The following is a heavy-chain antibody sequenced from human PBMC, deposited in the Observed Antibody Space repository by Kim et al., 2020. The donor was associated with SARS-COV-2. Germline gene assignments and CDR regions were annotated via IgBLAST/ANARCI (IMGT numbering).Heavy chain of an antibody. Sequence: ASVKVSCKASGYTFTNYAMNWVRQAPGQGLEWMGWINTNTGNPTYAQGFTGRFVFSLDTSVSTTYLQISSLKAEDTAVYYCARGNYGSGSYYNVYWFDPWGQGTLVTVSS. CDR2: INTNTGNP. CDR1: GYTFTNYA. D-gene: IGHD3-10*01. CDR3: ARGNYGSGSYYNVYWFDP. V-gene: IGHV7-4-1*02. J-gene: IGHJ5*02.